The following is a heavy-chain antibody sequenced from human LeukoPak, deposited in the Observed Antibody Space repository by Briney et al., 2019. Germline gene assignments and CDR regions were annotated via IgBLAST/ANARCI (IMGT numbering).Heavy chain of an antibody. V-gene: IGHV3-7*01. J-gene: IGHJ4*02. CDR2: IKQDGSAK. D-gene: IGHD3-22*01. CDR3: ARDSITMTVVVGDLDY. CDR1: GFTFNSYW. Sequence: GGSLRLSGAASGFTFNSYWMSWVRQAPGKVLEWVANIKQDGSAKYYVDSVKGRFTISRDNAKNSLYLQMNSLRAEDTAVYYCARDSITMTVVVGDLDYWGQGTLVTVSS.